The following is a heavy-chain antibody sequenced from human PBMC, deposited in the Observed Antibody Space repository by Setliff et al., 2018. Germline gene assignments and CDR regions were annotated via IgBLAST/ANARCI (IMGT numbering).Heavy chain of an antibody. D-gene: IGHD6-19*01. CDR1: GFTFSSYW. V-gene: IGHV3-7*01. J-gene: IGHJ4*02. Sequence: LRLSCAASGFTFSSYWMSWVRQAPGKGLEWVANIKQDGSEKYYVDSVKGRFTISRDNAKNSLYLQMNSLRAEDTAVYYCASHSSGWYVDYWGQGTLVTVSS. CDR3: ASHSSGWYVDY. CDR2: IKQDGSEK.